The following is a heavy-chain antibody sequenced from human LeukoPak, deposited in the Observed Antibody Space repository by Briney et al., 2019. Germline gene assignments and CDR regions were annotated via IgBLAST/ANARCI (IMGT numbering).Heavy chain of an antibody. V-gene: IGHV3-33*06. J-gene: IGHJ3*02. CDR3: AKSNGYDSFGAFDI. D-gene: IGHD5-12*01. Sequence: PGGSLRLSCAASGFTFSSYGMHWVRQAPGKGLEWVAVIWYDGSNKYYADSVKGRFTISRANSKNTLYLQMNSLRAEDTAVYYCAKSNGYDSFGAFDIWGQGTMVTVSS. CDR1: GFTFSSYG. CDR2: IWYDGSNK.